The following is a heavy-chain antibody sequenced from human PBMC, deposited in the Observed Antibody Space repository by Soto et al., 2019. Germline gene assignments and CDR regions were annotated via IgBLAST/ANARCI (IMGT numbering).Heavy chain of an antibody. V-gene: IGHV4-34*01. Sequence: PSETLSLTCAVYGGSLSGYYWSWIRQPPGNGLEWIGEINHSGSTNYNPSLKSRVTISVDTSKNQFSLKLSSVTAADTAVYYCARARSGWYYGNYYYYYMDVWGKGTTVTVSS. CDR3: ARARSGWYYGNYYYYYMDV. J-gene: IGHJ6*03. CDR1: GGSLSGYY. D-gene: IGHD6-19*01. CDR2: INHSGST.